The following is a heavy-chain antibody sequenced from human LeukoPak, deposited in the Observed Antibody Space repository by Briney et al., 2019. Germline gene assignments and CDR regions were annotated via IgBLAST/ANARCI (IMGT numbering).Heavy chain of an antibody. CDR3: ARNGTVTVTGTKFSYFDY. CDR1: GGSISSSTYY. D-gene: IGHD4-17*01. CDR2: IYYSGST. Sequence: SETLSLTCTVSGGSISSSTYYWGWIRQPPGKALEWIGSIYYSGSTHYNPSLKSRLTISVDTSKNQFSLKVTAVTAADTAVYFCARNGTVTVTGTKFSYFDYWGQGTLVTVSS. J-gene: IGHJ4*02. V-gene: IGHV4-39*01.